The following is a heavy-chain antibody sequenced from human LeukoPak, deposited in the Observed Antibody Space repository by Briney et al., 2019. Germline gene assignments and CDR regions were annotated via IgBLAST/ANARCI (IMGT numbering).Heavy chain of an antibody. Sequence: SETLSLTCTVSGYSISSGYYWGWIRQPPGKGLEWIGYIYHSGSTYYNPSLKSRVTISVDRSKNQFSLKLSSVTAADTAVYYCAREPSLMYYYDSSGSPGAFDIWGQGTMVTVSS. V-gene: IGHV4-38-2*02. CDR1: GYSISSGYY. CDR3: AREPSLMYYYDSSGSPGAFDI. D-gene: IGHD3-22*01. J-gene: IGHJ3*02. CDR2: IYHSGST.